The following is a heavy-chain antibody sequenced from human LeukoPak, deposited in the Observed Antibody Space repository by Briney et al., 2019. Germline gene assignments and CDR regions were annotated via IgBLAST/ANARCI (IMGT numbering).Heavy chain of an antibody. Sequence: SVKVSCKASGGTFSTYALSWVRQAPGQGLEWMGGIISILGTAKYAQKFQGRVTITADESTSAAYMELSSLRSEDTAVYYCAGALIRDPYDFWSGIDPWGQGTLVTVSS. J-gene: IGHJ5*02. CDR2: IISILGTA. V-gene: IGHV1-69*13. CDR3: AGALIRDPYDFWSGIDP. D-gene: IGHD3/OR15-3a*01. CDR1: GGTFSTYA.